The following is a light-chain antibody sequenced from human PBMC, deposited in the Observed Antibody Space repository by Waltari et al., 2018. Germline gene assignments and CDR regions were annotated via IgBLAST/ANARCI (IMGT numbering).Light chain of an antibody. CDR1: QSLSSH. CDR3: QQYNNWRT. Sequence: EIVMTQSPATLLASPGARATLSCRASQSLSSHLAWYQQKPGQAPSLLIYGASTRATGIPARFSGSGSGTEFTLTISSMQSEDFAVYYCQQYNNWRTFGQGTKVEIK. CDR2: GAS. J-gene: IGKJ1*01. V-gene: IGKV3-15*01.